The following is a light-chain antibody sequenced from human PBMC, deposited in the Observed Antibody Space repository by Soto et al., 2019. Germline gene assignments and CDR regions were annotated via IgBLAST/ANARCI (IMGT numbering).Light chain of an antibody. Sequence: IVLTQSPGTLSLSPVERATLSCRASQSVSNNYLAWYQQKPGQAPRLLIYGASNRATGIPDRFSGSGSGTDFTLTSSRLEPEDCAVYYCQQYGSPGPFGQGTKVDIK. J-gene: IGKJ1*01. CDR3: QQYGSPGP. CDR1: QSVSNNY. V-gene: IGKV3-20*01. CDR2: GAS.